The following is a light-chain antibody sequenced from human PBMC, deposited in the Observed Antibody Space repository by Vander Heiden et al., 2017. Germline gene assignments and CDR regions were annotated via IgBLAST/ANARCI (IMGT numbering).Light chain of an antibody. CDR1: SSDVGAYTY. CDR2: EVS. V-gene: IGLV2-8*01. CDR3: SSYAVSDTLL. Sequence: QSALTQPPSASGSPGQSVTISCTGTSSDVGAYTYVSWYQQHPGKAPKLLIYEVSKRPSGVPDRFSGSKSGNTASLTVSGLQAEDEADYYCSSYAVSDTLLFGGGAKLTVL. J-gene: IGLJ2*01.